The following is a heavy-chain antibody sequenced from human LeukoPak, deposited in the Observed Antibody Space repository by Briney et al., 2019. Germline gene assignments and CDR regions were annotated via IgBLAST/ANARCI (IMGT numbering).Heavy chain of an antibody. CDR3: AKGTIAAAGTHFDY. V-gene: IGHV3-23*01. CDR1: GFTFSSYA. CDR2: ISGSGGST. Sequence: GGSLRLSCAASGFTFSSYAMNWVRQASGKGLEWVSAISGSGGSTYYADSVKGRFTISRDNSKNTLYLQMNSLRAEDTAVYYCAKGTIAAAGTHFDYWGQGTLVTVSS. D-gene: IGHD6-13*01. J-gene: IGHJ4*02.